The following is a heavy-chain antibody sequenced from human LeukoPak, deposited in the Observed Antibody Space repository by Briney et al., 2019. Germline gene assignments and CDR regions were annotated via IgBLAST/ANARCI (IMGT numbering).Heavy chain of an antibody. J-gene: IGHJ4*02. D-gene: IGHD1-26*01. CDR1: GFTFSDYW. CDR3: ARGGAADY. CDR2: INGDGSST. V-gene: IGHV3-74*01. Sequence: GGSLRLSCAASGFTFSDYWMHWVRQAPGKGLVWVSHINGDGSSTNYADSVKGRFTISRDNAKNSLYLQMNSLRAEDTAAYYCARGGAADYWGQGTLVTVSS.